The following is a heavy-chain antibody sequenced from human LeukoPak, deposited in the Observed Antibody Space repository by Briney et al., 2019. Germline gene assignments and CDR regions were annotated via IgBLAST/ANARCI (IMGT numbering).Heavy chain of an antibody. CDR2: IYTSGST. D-gene: IGHD2-2*02. CDR1: SGSISSYY. Sequence: SETLSLTCTVSSGSISSYYWSWTRQPAGKGLEWTGRIYTSGSTNYNPSLKSRVTMSVDTSKNQFSLKLSSVTAADTAVYYCAREIGERIVVVPAAIGYFDYWGQGTLVTVSS. J-gene: IGHJ4*02. V-gene: IGHV4-4*07. CDR3: AREIGERIVVVPAAIGYFDY.